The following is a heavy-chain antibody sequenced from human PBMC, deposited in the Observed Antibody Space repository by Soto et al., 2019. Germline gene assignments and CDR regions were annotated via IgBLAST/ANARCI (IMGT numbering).Heavy chain of an antibody. D-gene: IGHD4-17*01. CDR1: GGSFSGYY. V-gene: IGHV4-34*01. J-gene: IGHJ6*02. Sequence: PSETLSLACAVYGGSFSGYYWSWIRQPPGKGLEWIGEINHSGSTNYNPSLKSRVTISVDTSKNQFSLKLSSVTAADTAVYYCARLRMTTVTTPYYCYGMDVWGQGTTVTVSS. CDR2: INHSGST. CDR3: ARLRMTTVTTPYYCYGMDV.